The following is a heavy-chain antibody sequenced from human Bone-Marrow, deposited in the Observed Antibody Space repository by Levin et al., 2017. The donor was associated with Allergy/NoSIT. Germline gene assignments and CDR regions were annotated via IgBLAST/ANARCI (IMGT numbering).Heavy chain of an antibody. CDR2: IYYSGTT. J-gene: IGHJ4*02. D-gene: IGHD1-26*01. Sequence: ASETLSLTCTVSAASIRGYYWSWIRQPPGKGLEWIANIYYSGTTNYNPSLKSRVTISVDTSKNQFSLKLSSVTAADTAVYYCARHSSGNFLRSHLDYWGQGTLVTVSS. V-gene: IGHV4-59*08. CDR1: AASIRGYY. CDR3: ARHSSGNFLRSHLDY.